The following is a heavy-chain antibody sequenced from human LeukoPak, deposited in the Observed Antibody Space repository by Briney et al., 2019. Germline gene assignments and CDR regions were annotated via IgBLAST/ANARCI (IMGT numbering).Heavy chain of an antibody. J-gene: IGHJ6*03. CDR1: GFTFSSYS. CDR2: ISSSSSTI. V-gene: IGHV3-48*04. D-gene: IGHD3-3*01. CDR3: ARALGFLEWSLYYYYMDV. Sequence: GGSLRLSCAASGFTFSSYSMNWVRQAPGKGLEWVSYISSSSSTIYYADSVKGRFTISRDNAKNSLYLQMNSLRVEDTAVYYCARALGFLEWSLYYYYMDVWGKGTTVTVSS.